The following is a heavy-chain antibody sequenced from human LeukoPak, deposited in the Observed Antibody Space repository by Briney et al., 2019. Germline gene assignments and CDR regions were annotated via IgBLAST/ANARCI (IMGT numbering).Heavy chain of an antibody. Sequence: ASVKVSCKASGGTFSSYAISWVRQAPGQGLEWMGGIIPIFGTANYAQKFRGRVTITADESTSTAYMELSSLTSEDTAVYSCARGMYFCDSSGFRKLENWGEETLVTVS. CDR1: GGTFSSYA. J-gene: IGHJ4*02. CDR3: ARGMYFCDSSGFRKLEN. CDR2: IIPIFGTA. V-gene: IGHV1-69*13. D-gene: IGHD3-22*01.